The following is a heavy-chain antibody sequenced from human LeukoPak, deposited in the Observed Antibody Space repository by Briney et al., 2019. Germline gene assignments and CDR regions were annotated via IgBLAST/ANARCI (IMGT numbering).Heavy chain of an antibody. J-gene: IGHJ6*03. Sequence: PGGSLRLSCAASGFTFSSYAMNWVRQAPGKGLERVSSISSSSSYIYYADSVKGRFTISRDNAQNSLFLQMNSLRAEATAVYYCARDAQWLVPEGYYYYMDVWGKGTTVTVSS. CDR3: ARDAQWLVPEGYYYYMDV. CDR1: GFTFSSYA. V-gene: IGHV3-21*01. D-gene: IGHD6-19*01. CDR2: ISSSSSYI.